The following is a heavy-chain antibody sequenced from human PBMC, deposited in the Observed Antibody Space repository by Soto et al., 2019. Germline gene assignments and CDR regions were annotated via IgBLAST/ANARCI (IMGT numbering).Heavy chain of an antibody. J-gene: IGHJ6*02. V-gene: IGHV3-7*05. CDR3: AREAV. CDR2: IKQDGREQ. CDR1: GFTFSGYW. Sequence: EVQLVESGGGLVQPGGSLRLSCAASGFTFSGYWMNWVRQAPGKGLEWVANIKQDGREQFYVDSVKGRFTISRDNATNSRYLQIHSLRAEDTAVYCCAREAVWGQGTTVTVSS.